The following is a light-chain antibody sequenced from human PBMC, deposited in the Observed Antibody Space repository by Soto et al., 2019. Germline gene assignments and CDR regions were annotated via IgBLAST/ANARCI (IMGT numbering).Light chain of an antibody. CDR3: MQGTDLPYT. Sequence: DIVMTQSPLSLPVTLGQPASISCRSSQSPVTTDGNTYLNWFQQRPGQSPRRLIYKVSIRDSGVADRFSGRGSGTEFTLKLSRVEVEDVGVYFCMQGTDLPYTFGQGTKLEI. CDR2: KVS. CDR1: QSPVTTDGNTY. V-gene: IGKV2-30*01. J-gene: IGKJ2*01.